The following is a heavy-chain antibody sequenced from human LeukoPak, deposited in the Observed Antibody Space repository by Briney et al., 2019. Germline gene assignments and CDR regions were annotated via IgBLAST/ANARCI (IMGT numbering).Heavy chain of an antibody. V-gene: IGHV4-59*12. J-gene: IGHJ5*02. CDR1: GGSISSYY. CDR3: ARASLVATEYNWFDP. Sequence: SETLSLTCTVSGGSISSYYWSWIRRPPGKGLEWIGYIYYSGSTNYNPSLKSRVTISVDTSKNQFSLKLSSVTAADTAVYYCARASLVATEYNWFDPWGQGTLVTVSS. CDR2: IYYSGST. D-gene: IGHD5-12*01.